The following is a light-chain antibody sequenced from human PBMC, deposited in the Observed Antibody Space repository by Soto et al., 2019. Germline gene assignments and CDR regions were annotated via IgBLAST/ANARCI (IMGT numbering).Light chain of an antibody. V-gene: IGKV3-20*01. CDR1: QSVSRSY. CDR2: GAS. Sequence: ESVLTQSPGTLSLSPGERATLSCRASQSVSRSYLAWYQQKPGQAPRLLIYGASSRATGIPDRFSGSGSETDFSLTISRLEPEDFAVYYCQQYGRSPWTFGQGTKVDIK. CDR3: QQYGRSPWT. J-gene: IGKJ1*01.